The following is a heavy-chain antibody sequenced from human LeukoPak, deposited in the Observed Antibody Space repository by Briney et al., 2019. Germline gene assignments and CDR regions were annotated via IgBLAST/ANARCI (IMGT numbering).Heavy chain of an antibody. D-gene: IGHD6-19*01. J-gene: IGHJ3*02. CDR2: ISGSGGST. CDR3: AKDLGQWLVGDAFDI. Sequence: GGSLRLSCAASGFTFSDYYMSWVRQAPGKGLEWVSAISGSGGSTYYADSVKGRFTISRDNSKNTLYLQMNSLRAEDTAVYYCAKDLGQWLVGDAFDIWGQGTMVTVSS. V-gene: IGHV3-23*01. CDR1: GFTFSDYY.